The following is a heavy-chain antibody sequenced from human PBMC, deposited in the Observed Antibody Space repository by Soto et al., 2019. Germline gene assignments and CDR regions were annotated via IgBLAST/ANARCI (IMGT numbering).Heavy chain of an antibody. CDR1: GFTFDDYA. V-gene: IGHV3-9*01. Sequence: SLRLSCAASGFTFDDYAMHWVRQAPGKGLEWVSGISWNSGSIGYADSVKGRFTISRDNAKNSLYLQMNSLRAEDTALYYCAKDQGVDFWSGYYYGGPFDYWGQGTLVPVSS. D-gene: IGHD3-3*01. CDR2: ISWNSGSI. CDR3: AKDQGVDFWSGYYYGGPFDY. J-gene: IGHJ4*02.